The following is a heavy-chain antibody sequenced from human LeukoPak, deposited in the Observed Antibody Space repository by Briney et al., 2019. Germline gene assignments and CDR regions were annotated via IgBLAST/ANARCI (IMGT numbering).Heavy chain of an antibody. V-gene: IGHV3-48*02. CDR1: GFTFSAYN. J-gene: IGHJ3*02. D-gene: IGHD2-15*01. CDR2: ISSSGGTI. CDR3: AGDMTFCSGGSCYSLGFDI. Sequence: PGGSLRLSCAASGFTFSAYNMNWVRQAPGKGLEWFSYISSSGGTIYYADSVKGGFTISRDNAKKSLYLQMNSLRDEDTAVYYCAGDMTFCSGGSCYSLGFDIWGQGTMVTVSS.